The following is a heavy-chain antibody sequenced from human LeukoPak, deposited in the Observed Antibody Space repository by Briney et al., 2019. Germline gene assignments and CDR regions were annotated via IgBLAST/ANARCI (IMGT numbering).Heavy chain of an antibody. CDR2: IYYSGST. Sequence: SETLSLTCSVSDGSIDNSSYYWGWIRQPPGKGLEWIGTIYYSGSTFYNPSLKSRVTVSVDTSKKQFYLRLTSVTAPDTAVCYCARGGVGADNWGQGTLVTVSS. D-gene: IGHD1-26*01. CDR1: DGSIDNSSYY. J-gene: IGHJ4*02. CDR3: ARGGVGADN. V-gene: IGHV4-39*01.